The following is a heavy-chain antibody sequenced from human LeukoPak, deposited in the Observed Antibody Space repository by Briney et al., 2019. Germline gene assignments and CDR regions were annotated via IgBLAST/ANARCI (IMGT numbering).Heavy chain of an antibody. CDR3: ATSGSYFPFGY. J-gene: IGHJ4*02. D-gene: IGHD1-26*01. CDR1: GFTFSSYE. Sequence: GGSLRLSCAASGFTFSSYEMNWVPQAPGEGLEGVSYISSSGSTIYYADSVKGRFTISRDNAKNSLYLQMNSLRAEDTAVYYCATSGSYFPFGYWGQGTLVTVSS. V-gene: IGHV3-48*03. CDR2: ISSSGSTI.